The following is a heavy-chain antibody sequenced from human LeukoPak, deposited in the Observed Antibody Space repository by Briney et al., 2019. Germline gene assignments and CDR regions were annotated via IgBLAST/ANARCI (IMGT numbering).Heavy chain of an antibody. D-gene: IGHD3-22*01. CDR1: GYTLTELS. V-gene: IGHV1-24*01. CDR2: FDPEDGET. CDR3: AAGSGSHYYFDY. Sequence: ASVKVSCKVSGYTLTELSMHWVRQAPGKGLEWMGGFDPEDGETIYAQKFQGRVTMTEDTSTDTAYMELSSLRSEDTAVYYCAAGSGSHYYFDYWGQGTLVTVSS. J-gene: IGHJ4*02.